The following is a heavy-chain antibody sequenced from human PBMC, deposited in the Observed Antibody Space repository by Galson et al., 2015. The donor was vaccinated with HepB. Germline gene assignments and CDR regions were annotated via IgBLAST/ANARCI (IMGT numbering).Heavy chain of an antibody. V-gene: IGHV1-46*01. D-gene: IGHD3-3*01. Sequence: SVKVSCKASGYTFTSYYMHWVRQAPGQGLEWMGIINPSGGSTSYAQKFQGRVTMTRDTSTSTVYMELSSLRSEDTAVYYCARESCEAQLEWYYFDYWGQGTLVTVSS. CDR1: GYTFTSYY. CDR3: ARESCEAQLEWYYFDY. J-gene: IGHJ4*02. CDR2: INPSGGST.